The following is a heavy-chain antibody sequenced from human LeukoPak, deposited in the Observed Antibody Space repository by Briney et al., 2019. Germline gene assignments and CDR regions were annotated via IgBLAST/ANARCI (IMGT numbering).Heavy chain of an antibody. CDR3: TPDYDPRFRGYRNFQLHFDY. J-gene: IGHJ4*02. Sequence: GGSLRLSCAASGVTLTNAWMSWVRQAPGKGLEWVGRLKSKTDGGATIYAAPVKGRFIISRDDLKNTLYLQMNSLQTEDTAVYFFTPDYDPRFRGYRNFQLHFDYWGQGAPVTGSS. CDR2: LKSKTDGGAT. D-gene: IGHD3-10*01. V-gene: IGHV3-15*01. CDR1: GVTLTNAW.